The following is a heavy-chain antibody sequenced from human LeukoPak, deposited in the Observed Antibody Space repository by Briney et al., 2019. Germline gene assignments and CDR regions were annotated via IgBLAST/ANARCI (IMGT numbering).Heavy chain of an antibody. CDR1: GFTFSSYS. Sequence: GGSLRLSCAASGFTFSSYSMNWVRQAPGKGLEWVSSISSSSSYIYYADSVKGRFTISRDNAKNSLYLQMNSLRAEDTAVYYCARPLSGYSSSLGYWGQGTLVTVSS. D-gene: IGHD6-6*01. J-gene: IGHJ4*02. V-gene: IGHV3-21*01. CDR3: ARPLSGYSSSLGY. CDR2: ISSSSSYI.